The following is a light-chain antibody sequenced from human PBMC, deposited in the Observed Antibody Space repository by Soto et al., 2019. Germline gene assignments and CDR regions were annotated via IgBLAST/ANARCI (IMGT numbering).Light chain of an antibody. V-gene: IGLV2-14*01. CDR3: SPITSSSTQV. J-gene: IGLJ3*02. CDR2: EVK. CDR1: SSDVGGYNY. Sequence: QSALTQPASVSGSLGQSVTISCTGTSSDVGGYNYVSWYQQHPGKVPKLMIYEVKNRPSGVSTRFSGSKSANTASLTISGLQADDEADYYFSPITSSSTQVFGGGTKVTVL.